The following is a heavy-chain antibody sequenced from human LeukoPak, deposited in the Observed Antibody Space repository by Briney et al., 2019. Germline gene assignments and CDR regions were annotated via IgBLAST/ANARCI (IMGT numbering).Heavy chain of an antibody. V-gene: IGHV1-2*02. CDR1: GYTFTGYY. Sequence: GASVEVSCKASGYTFTGYYMHWVRQAPGQGLEWMGWINPNSGGTNYAQKFQGRVTMTRDTSISTAYMELSRLRSDDTAVYYCAKGVVPAAIGWFDPWGQGTLVTVSS. D-gene: IGHD2-2*01. CDR3: AKGVVPAAIGWFDP. J-gene: IGHJ5*02. CDR2: INPNSGGT.